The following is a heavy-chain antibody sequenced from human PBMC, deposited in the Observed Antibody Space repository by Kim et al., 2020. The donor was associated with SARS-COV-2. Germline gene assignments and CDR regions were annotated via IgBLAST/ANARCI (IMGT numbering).Heavy chain of an antibody. D-gene: IGHD6-13*01. Sequence: SVKVSCKASGGTFSSYAISWVRQAPGQGLEWMGRIIPILGIANYAQKFQGRVTITADKSTSTAYMELSSLRSEDTAVYYCARVKGGIAAAGTIWYYYYGMDVWGKGTTVTVSP. CDR1: GGTFSSYA. CDR3: ARVKGGIAAAGTIWYYYYGMDV. J-gene: IGHJ6*04. CDR2: IIPILGIA. V-gene: IGHV1-69*04.